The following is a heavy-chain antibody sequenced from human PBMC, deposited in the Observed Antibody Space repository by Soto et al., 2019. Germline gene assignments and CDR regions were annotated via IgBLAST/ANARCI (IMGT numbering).Heavy chain of an antibody. CDR3: AKGHGNGDYFDY. CDR1: GFTFSSYA. J-gene: IGHJ4*02. CDR2: ISGSGGST. Sequence: EVQLLESGGGLVQPGGSLRLSCAASGFTFSSYAMSWVRQAPGKGLEWVSAISGSGGSTYYADSVKGRFTISRDNSKNTLYLQMNSLTAEDTAVYYCAKGHGNGDYFDYWRQATLLTVSS. D-gene: IGHD4-17*01. V-gene: IGHV3-23*01.